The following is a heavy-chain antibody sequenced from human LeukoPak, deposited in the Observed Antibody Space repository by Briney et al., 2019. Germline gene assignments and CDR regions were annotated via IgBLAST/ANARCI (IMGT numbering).Heavy chain of an antibody. V-gene: IGHV3-30*02. CDR3: AKAEGPGIAAASD. Sequence: GGSLRLSCAASGFTFSNAWMSWVRQAPGKGLEWVAFIRYDGSNKYYADSVKGRFTISRDNSKNTLYLQMNSLRAEDTAVYYCAKAEGPGIAAASDWGQGTLVTVSS. D-gene: IGHD6-13*01. CDR2: IRYDGSNK. J-gene: IGHJ4*02. CDR1: GFTFSNAW.